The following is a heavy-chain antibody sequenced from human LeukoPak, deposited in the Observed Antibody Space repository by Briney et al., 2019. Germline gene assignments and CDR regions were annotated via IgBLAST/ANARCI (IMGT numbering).Heavy chain of an antibody. CDR1: GYTFTSYN. D-gene: IGHD1-1*01. CDR2: INPSDGTT. CDR3: ARMGMGPVPIGY. J-gene: IGHJ4*02. Sequence: ASVKVSCKASGYTFTSYNMHWVRQAPGQGLEWMGIINPSDGTTNYAQTFQGRVTMTRDTSTSTVYMELSSLRSEDTAVYYCARMGMGPVPIGYWGQGTLVTVSS. V-gene: IGHV1-46*01.